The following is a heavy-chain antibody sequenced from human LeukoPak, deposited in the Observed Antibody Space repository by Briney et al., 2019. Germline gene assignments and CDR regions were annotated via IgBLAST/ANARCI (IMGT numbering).Heavy chain of an antibody. D-gene: IGHD3-10*01. Sequence: GGSLRLSFAAPGFTFISYAMSGVRQAPGKGLEWVSVIYSGGSTYYADSVKGRFTISRDDSKNTLYLQMNSLRAEDTAVYYCARVWVYWGQGTLVTVSS. V-gene: IGHV3-66*01. CDR1: GFTFISYA. CDR2: IYSGGST. CDR3: ARVWVY. J-gene: IGHJ4*02.